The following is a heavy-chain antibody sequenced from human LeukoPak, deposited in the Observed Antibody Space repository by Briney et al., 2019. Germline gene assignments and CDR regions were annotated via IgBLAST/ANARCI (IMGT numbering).Heavy chain of an antibody. CDR3: AASAMVNGMDV. CDR1: GFTVSSNY. V-gene: IGHV3-66*02. J-gene: IGHJ6*02. Sequence: PGESLRLSCAASGFTVSSNYMSWVRQAPGKGLEWVSVIYSGGSTYYADSVKGRFTISRDNSKNTLYLQMNSLRAEDTAVYYCAASAMVNGMDVWGQGTTVTVSS. CDR2: IYSGGST. D-gene: IGHD5-18*01.